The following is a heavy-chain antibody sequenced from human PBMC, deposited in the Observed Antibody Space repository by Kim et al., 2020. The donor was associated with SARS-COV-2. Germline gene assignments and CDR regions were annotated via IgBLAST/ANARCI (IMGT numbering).Heavy chain of an antibody. V-gene: IGHV3-48*04. J-gene: IGHJ5*02. CDR1: GFTFSSYS. CDR2: ISSSSSTI. Sequence: GGSLRLSCAASGFTFSSYSMNWVRQAPGKGLEWVSYISSSSSTIYYADSVKGRFTISRDNAKNSLYLQMNSLRAEDTAVYYCARLGGIVVVPAADWFDPWGQGTLVTVSS. D-gene: IGHD2-2*01. CDR3: ARLGGIVVVPAADWFDP.